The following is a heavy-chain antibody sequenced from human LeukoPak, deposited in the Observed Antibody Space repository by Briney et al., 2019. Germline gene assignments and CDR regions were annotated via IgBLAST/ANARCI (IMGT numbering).Heavy chain of an antibody. V-gene: IGHV4-38-2*02. J-gene: IGHJ4*02. Sequence: PSETLSLTCSVSGYSISSGNYWGWIRLPPGKGLQWIGSIYHSGSTYYNPSLRSRVTISVDTSKNQFSLKLSSVTAADTAVYYCAKGYCRGNSCYDDRGAFDYWGQGTLVTVSS. D-gene: IGHD2-2*01. CDR1: GYSISSGNY. CDR3: AKGYCRGNSCYDDRGAFDY. CDR2: IYHSGST.